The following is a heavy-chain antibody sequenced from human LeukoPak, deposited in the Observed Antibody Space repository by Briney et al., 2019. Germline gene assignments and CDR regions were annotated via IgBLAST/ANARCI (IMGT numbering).Heavy chain of an antibody. D-gene: IGHD6-19*01. V-gene: IGHV4-34*01. Sequence: ASETLCLTCAVYGGSFSGYDWSWVRQPPGKGLEWVGGINHSGSTNYNPSLKSRVTITVDTSKNQFSLKLSSVTAAHTAVYYCARVVAVAGTNYLLAFDYWGQGTLVTVSS. J-gene: IGHJ4*02. CDR2: INHSGST. CDR3: ARVVAVAGTNYLLAFDY. CDR1: GGSFSGYD.